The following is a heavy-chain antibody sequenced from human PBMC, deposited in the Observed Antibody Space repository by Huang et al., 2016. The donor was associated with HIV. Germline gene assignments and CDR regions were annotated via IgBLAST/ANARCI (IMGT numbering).Heavy chain of an antibody. J-gene: IGHJ3*02. CDR3: ARFGSYYYGSGSYLDAFDI. CDR1: GFTFSTYN. CDR2: ITSSSGSI. D-gene: IGHD3-10*01. Sequence: EVQLMESGGGLVQPGGSLRLSFAASGFTFSTYNMNWVRQAPGKGLEWVSYITSSSGSIYYADSVKGRFTISRDNAKNSLYLQMNSLRAEDTAVYYCARFGSYYYGSGSYLDAFDIWGQGTMVTVSS. V-gene: IGHV3-48*01.